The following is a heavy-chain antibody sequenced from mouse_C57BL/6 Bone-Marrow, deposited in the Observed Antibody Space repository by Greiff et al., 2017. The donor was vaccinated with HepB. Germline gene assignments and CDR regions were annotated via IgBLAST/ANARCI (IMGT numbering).Heavy chain of an antibody. CDR3: ARGYYGSPYFDY. V-gene: IGHV3-6*01. CDR2: ISYDGSN. J-gene: IGHJ2*01. Sequence: ESGPGLVKPSQSLSLTCSVTGYSITSGYYWNWIRQFPGNKLEWMGYISYDGSNNYNPSLKNRISITRDTSKNQFFLKLNSVTTEDTATYYCARGYYGSPYFDYWGQGTTLTVSS. CDR1: GYSITSGYY. D-gene: IGHD1-1*01.